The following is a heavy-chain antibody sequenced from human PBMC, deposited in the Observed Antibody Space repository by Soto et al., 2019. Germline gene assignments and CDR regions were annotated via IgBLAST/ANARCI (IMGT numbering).Heavy chain of an antibody. CDR1: GGSISSYY. D-gene: IGHD3-10*01. CDR3: ARDPSRHGEWYFDL. Sequence: QVQLQESGPGLVKPSETLSLTCTVSGGSISSYYWSWIRQPPGKGLEWIGYIYYSGSTNYNPSLKSRVTLSVDTSKNQFSLKLSSVTAADTAAYYCARDPSRHGEWYFDLWGRGTLVTVSS. V-gene: IGHV4-59*01. CDR2: IYYSGST. J-gene: IGHJ2*01.